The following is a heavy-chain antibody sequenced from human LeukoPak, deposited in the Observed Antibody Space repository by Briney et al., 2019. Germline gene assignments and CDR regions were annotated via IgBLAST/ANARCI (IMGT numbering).Heavy chain of an antibody. CDR2: IYSGGST. CDR3: ARDLRAVAVNFDY. CDR1: GFTVSSNY. Sequence: AGGSLRLSCAASGFTVSSNYMSWVRQAPGKGLEGVSVIYSGGSTNYADSVKGRFTLSRDNSKNTLFLQMNSLRAEDTAVSYCARDLRAVAVNFDYWGQGTLVTVSS. J-gene: IGHJ4*02. V-gene: IGHV3-66*01. D-gene: IGHD6-19*01.